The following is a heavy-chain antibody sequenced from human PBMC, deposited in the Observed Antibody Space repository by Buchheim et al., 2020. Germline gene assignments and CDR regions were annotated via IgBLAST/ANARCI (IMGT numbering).Heavy chain of an antibody. D-gene: IGHD1-1*01. CDR1: GYSFTGYY. Sequence: QVQLVQSGAEVKKPGASVKVSCKASGYSFTGYYVHWVRQAPGQGLEWMGLINPGGGGTSYAQKFQGRVTMTRDTSKTTVYMELSSLRSEDTAVFYCARLSYNSFDSWGQGTL. V-gene: IGHV1-46*01. CDR3: ARLSYNSFDS. J-gene: IGHJ4*02. CDR2: INPGGGGT.